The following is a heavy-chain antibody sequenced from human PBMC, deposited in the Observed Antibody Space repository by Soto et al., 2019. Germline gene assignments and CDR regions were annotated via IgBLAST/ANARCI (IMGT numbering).Heavy chain of an antibody. CDR1: GYAFTSYG. Sequence: QVQLVQSGAEVKKPGASVKVSCKASGYAFTSYGISWVRQAPGQGLEWMGWISAYNGNTNNTQKLQCRVTMTTDTSTSTAYMELRSLRSADTAVYYCARALPDHDAFDIWGQGTMVTVSS. V-gene: IGHV1-18*01. CDR2: ISAYNGNT. J-gene: IGHJ3*02. CDR3: ARALPDHDAFDI.